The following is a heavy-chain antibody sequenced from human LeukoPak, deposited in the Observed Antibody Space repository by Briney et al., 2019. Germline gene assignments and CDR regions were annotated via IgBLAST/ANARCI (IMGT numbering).Heavy chain of an antibody. J-gene: IGHJ3*02. V-gene: IGHV5-51*01. CDR1: GYTFTHYW. CDR2: INPADSDT. Sequence: GESLKISCKGSGYTFTHYWIGWVRQMPGKGLEWMGIINPADSDTRYSPSFQGQVLISADKSISTAYLHWGSLKASDTAMYSCARRRSSTSDAVDIWGQGTMVTVS. CDR3: ARRRSSTSDAVDI.